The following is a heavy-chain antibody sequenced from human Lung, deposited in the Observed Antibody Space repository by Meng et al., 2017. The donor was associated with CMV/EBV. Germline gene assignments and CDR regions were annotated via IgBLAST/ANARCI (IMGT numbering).Heavy chain of an antibody. Sequence: GXXRLSCAVYGGSFSGYYWSWIRQPPGKGLEWIGEINHSGSTNYNPSLKSRVTISVDTSKNQFSLKLSSVTAADTAVYYCARARVVPAYYYGMDVWGQGXTFTVS. CDR1: GGSFSGYY. V-gene: IGHV4-34*01. CDR2: INHSGST. D-gene: IGHD2-2*01. CDR3: ARARVVPAYYYGMDV. J-gene: IGHJ6*02.